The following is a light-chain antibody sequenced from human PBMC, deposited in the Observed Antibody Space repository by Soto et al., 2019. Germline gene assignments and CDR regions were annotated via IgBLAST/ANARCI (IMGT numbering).Light chain of an antibody. Sequence: DIQMTQSPSTPSASVGDRVTITFGASQSISSWLAWSQKKPGKAPKLLIYDASILESGLPSRSSGSGAGTEVALTISSLQIDDVATYYCQQYNSYSPRWTFGHGIKVDI. CDR3: QQYNSYSPRWT. CDR1: QSISSW. V-gene: IGKV1-5*01. J-gene: IGKJ1*01. CDR2: DAS.